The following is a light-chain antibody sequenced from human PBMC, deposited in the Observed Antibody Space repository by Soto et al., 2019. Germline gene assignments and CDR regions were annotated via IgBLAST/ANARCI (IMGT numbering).Light chain of an antibody. CDR3: QQSYSTPLT. CDR2: AAS. V-gene: IGKV1-39*01. CDR1: QSIGRF. J-gene: IGKJ4*01. Sequence: DIQMTQSPSSLSASVGDRVTITCRASQSIGRFLNWYQQKPGKAPALLIYAASSLQSGVPSRFSGSGSGTDFTLTISSLQPEDFATYYCQQSYSTPLTFGGGTKVDIK.